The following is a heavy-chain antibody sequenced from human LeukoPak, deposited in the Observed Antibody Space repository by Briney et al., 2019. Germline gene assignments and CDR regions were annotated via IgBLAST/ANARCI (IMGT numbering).Heavy chain of an antibody. CDR2: INHSGST. CDR3: ARGLGGYSYGHYYYGMDV. CDR1: GGSFSGYY. V-gene: IGHV4-34*01. Sequence: PSENLSLTCAVYGGSFSGYYWSWIRQPPGKGLEWIGEINHSGSTNYNPSLKSRVTISVDTSKNQFSLKLSSVTAADTAVYYCARGLGGYSYGHYYYGMDVWGQGTTVTVSS. J-gene: IGHJ6*02. D-gene: IGHD5-18*01.